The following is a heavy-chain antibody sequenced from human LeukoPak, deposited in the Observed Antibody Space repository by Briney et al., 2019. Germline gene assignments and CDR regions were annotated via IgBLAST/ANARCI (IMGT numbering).Heavy chain of an antibody. CDR1: GGSISSSSYY. CDR2: IYYSGST. V-gene: IGHV4-39*01. J-gene: IGHJ4*02. CDR3: LSYYDILTGYFQ. Sequence: SETLSLTCTVSGGSISSSSYYWGWLRQPPGKGLEWIGSIYYSGSTYYNPSLKSRVTISVDTSKNQFSLKLSSVTAADTAVYYCLSYYDILTGYFQWGQGTLVTVSS. D-gene: IGHD3-9*01.